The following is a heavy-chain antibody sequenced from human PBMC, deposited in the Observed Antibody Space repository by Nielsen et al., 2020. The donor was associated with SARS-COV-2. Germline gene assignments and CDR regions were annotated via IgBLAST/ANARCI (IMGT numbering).Heavy chain of an antibody. Sequence: SETLSLTCTVSGGSISTDDYYWSWIRQHPGKGLEWMGYIYYSGSTFYSPSLKSRLTITVDTSKNQFSLKLRSVTAADTAVYYCAREISVSDAFDIWGQGTMVTVSS. CDR2: IYYSGST. CDR1: GGSISTDDYY. CDR3: AREISVSDAFDI. D-gene: IGHD5/OR15-5a*01. J-gene: IGHJ3*02. V-gene: IGHV4-31*03.